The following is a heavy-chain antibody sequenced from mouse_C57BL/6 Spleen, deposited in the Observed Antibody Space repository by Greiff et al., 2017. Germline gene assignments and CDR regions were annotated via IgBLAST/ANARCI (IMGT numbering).Heavy chain of an antibody. J-gene: IGHJ4*01. Sequence: VQLQQSGAELVRPGASVKLSCTASGFNIKDDYMHWVKQRPEQGLEWIGWIDPENGDTEYASKFQGKATITADTSSNTAYLQLSSLTSEDTAVYYCTTNYDYDGREYYAMDYWGQGTSVTVSS. CDR2: IDPENGDT. D-gene: IGHD2-4*01. V-gene: IGHV14-4*01. CDR3: TTNYDYDGREYYAMDY. CDR1: GFNIKDDY.